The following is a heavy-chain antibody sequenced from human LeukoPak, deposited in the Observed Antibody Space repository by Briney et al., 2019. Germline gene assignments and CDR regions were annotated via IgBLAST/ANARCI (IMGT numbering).Heavy chain of an antibody. D-gene: IGHD3-3*01. CDR2: IYYSGST. CDR3: ARRADFWSGYSLDY. CDR1: GGSISSYY. J-gene: IGHJ4*02. Sequence: SETLSLTCTVSGGSISSYYWSWIRQPPGKGLEWIGYIYYSGSTNYNPSLKSRVTISVDTFKNQFSLKLSSVTAADTAVYYCARRADFWSGYSLDYWGQGTLVTVSS. V-gene: IGHV4-59*01.